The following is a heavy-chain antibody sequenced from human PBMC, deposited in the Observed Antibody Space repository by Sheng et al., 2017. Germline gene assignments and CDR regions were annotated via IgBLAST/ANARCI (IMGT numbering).Heavy chain of an antibody. CDR3: ARDTRRDYYFDY. CDR2: IWYDGSNK. Sequence: QVQLVESGGGVVQPGRSLRLSCAASGFTFSSYGMHWVRQAPGKGLEWVAVIWYDGSNKYYADSVKGRFTISRDNSKNTLYLQMNSLRAEDTAVYYCARDTRRDYYFDYVGPGNAGHR. V-gene: IGHV3-33*01. CDR1: GFTFSSYG. J-gene: IGHJ4*02.